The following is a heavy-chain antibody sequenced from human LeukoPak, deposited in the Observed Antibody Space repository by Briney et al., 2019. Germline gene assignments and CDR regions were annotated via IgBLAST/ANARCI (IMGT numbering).Heavy chain of an antibody. CDR2: ISNHGGIK. J-gene: IGHJ5*01. V-gene: IGHV3-30*04. D-gene: IGHD5-12*01. CDR1: GFTFNTYA. Sequence: GRSLRLSCAASGFTFNTYAMHWVRQAPGKGLEWVTVISNHGGIKYYTDSVMGRFTISRDNSRNTLYLQMSSLRPDDTAVYYCAREEGGYGGYDGDWFDPWGPGALVTVSS. CDR3: AREEGGYGGYDGDWFDP.